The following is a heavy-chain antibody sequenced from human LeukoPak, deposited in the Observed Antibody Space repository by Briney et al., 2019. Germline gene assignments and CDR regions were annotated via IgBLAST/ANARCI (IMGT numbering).Heavy chain of an antibody. D-gene: IGHD6-13*01. J-gene: IGHJ3*02. Sequence: GASVKVSCKVSGYTLTELSMHWVRQAPGKGLEWMGGFDPEDGERIYAQKFQGRVTMTEDTSTDTAYMELRSLRSDDTAVYYCAGSIAAAGSDAFDIWGQGTMVTVSS. CDR2: FDPEDGER. V-gene: IGHV1-24*01. CDR3: AGSIAAAGSDAFDI. CDR1: GYTLTELS.